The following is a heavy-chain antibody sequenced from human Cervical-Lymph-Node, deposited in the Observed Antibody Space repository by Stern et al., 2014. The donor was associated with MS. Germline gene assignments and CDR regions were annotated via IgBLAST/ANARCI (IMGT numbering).Heavy chain of an antibody. CDR2: ISSDGSNQ. CDR3: ARDRGLLVVVTYSLDY. D-gene: IGHD3-22*01. CDR1: GFSFSSYA. V-gene: IGHV3-30*03. J-gene: IGHJ4*02. Sequence: DQLVESGGGVVQPGRSLRLTCAVSGFSFSSYAMHWVRQAPGKGLEWVAVISSDGSNQYYADSVKGRLSISRDNSKNTLYLQMNSLRVEDTAVYYCARDRGLLVVVTYSLDYWGQGTLVTVSS.